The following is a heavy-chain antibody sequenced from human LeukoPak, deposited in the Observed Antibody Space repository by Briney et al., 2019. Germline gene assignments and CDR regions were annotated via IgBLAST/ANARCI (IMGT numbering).Heavy chain of an antibody. CDR1: GYTFTGYY. V-gene: IGHV1-2*02. D-gene: IGHD3-10*01. Sequence: RASVKVSCKASGYTFTGYYMHWVRQAPGQGLEWMGWINPNSGGTNYAQKFQGRVTMTRDTSISTAYMELSRLRSDDTAVYYCARRLGSYYYGSGSPNDAFDIWGQGTMVTVSS. CDR2: INPNSGGT. J-gene: IGHJ3*02. CDR3: ARRLGSYYYGSGSPNDAFDI.